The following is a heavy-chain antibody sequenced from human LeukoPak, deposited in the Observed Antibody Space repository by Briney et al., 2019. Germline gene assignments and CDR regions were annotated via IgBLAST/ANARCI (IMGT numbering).Heavy chain of an antibody. CDR1: GYTFIGYY. J-gene: IGHJ6*03. Sequence: ASVKVSCKASGYTFIGYYMHWVRQAPGQGLEWMGIINPSGGSTSYAQKFQGRVTMTRDMSTNTVYMALSSLRSEDTAVYYCARGYCSGGRCYSSRRADYFYYYMDVWGKGTTVTVSS. D-gene: IGHD2-15*01. CDR3: ARGYCSGGRCYSSRRADYFYYYMDV. CDR2: INPSGGST. V-gene: IGHV1-46*01.